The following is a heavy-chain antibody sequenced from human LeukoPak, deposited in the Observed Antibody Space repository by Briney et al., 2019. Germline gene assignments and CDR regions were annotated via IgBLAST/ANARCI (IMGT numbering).Heavy chain of an antibody. V-gene: IGHV3-23*01. CDR3: AKDTSISYYSTHSEYFDY. Sequence: SGGSLRLSCVASGISFGNYAMSWVRQAPGKGLEWISAISGGGDTTHYADSVKGRFTISRDNSENTLYLQMNSLRPEDTAIYYCAKDTSISYYSTHSEYFDYWGQGTLVTVSS. J-gene: IGHJ4*02. D-gene: IGHD4-11*01. CDR1: GISFGNYA. CDR2: ISGGGDTT.